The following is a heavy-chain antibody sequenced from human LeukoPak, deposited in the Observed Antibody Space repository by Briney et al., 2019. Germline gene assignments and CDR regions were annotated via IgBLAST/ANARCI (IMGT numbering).Heavy chain of an antibody. CDR1: GFTFSSHS. CDR3: ASLTREYYYETSGYDYTRNY. J-gene: IGHJ4*02. V-gene: IGHV3-21*01. Sequence: PGGSLRLSCAASGFTFSSHSMKWVRQAPGKGLEWVSSISSSSSYIYYADSVKGRFTISRDNAKNSLYLQMNSLRAEDTAVYYCASLTREYYYETSGYDYTRNYWGQGTLVTVSS. D-gene: IGHD3-22*01. CDR2: ISSSSSYI.